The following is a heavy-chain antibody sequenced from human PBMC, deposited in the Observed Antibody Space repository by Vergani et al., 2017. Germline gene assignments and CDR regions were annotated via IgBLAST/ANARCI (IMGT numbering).Heavy chain of an antibody. V-gene: IGHV4-39*07. Sequence: QLQLQESGPGLVKPSETLSLTCTVSGGSISSSSYYWGWIRQPPGKGLEWIGSIYYSGSTYYNPSLTSRVTISVDTSKNQFSRKLSSVTAADTAVYYCARGTGGWPTGGGYFDYWGQGTLVTVSS. CDR1: GGSISSSSYY. J-gene: IGHJ4*02. D-gene: IGHD6-19*01. CDR3: ARGTGGWPTGGGYFDY. CDR2: IYYSGST.